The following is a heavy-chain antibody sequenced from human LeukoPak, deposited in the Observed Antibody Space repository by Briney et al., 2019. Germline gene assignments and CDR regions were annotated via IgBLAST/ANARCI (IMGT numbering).Heavy chain of an antibody. D-gene: IGHD6-19*01. V-gene: IGHV4-59*08. J-gene: IGHJ3*02. Sequence: PSETLSLTCTVSGGSISTYYWSWIRQPPGKGLECIAYIYYSGSTNYNPSLKSRVTISVDTSKNQFSLKLTSVIAADTAVYYCARPYSGGWYGAFSIWGQGTMVTVSS. CDR2: IYYSGST. CDR1: GGSISTYY. CDR3: ARPYSGGWYGAFSI.